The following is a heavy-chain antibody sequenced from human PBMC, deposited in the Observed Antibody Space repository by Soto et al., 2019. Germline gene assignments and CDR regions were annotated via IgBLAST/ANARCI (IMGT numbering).Heavy chain of an antibody. V-gene: IGHV4-34*01. CDR2: INHSGST. Sequence: SETLSLTCAVYGGSFSGYYWSWIRQPPGKGLEWIGEINHSGSTNYNPSLKSRVTISVDTSKNQFSLKLSSVTAADTAVYYCARGRVASIAARTFYYYYGIDVLGQGTTVTLS. J-gene: IGHJ6*02. D-gene: IGHD6-6*01. CDR3: ARGRVASIAARTFYYYYGIDV. CDR1: GGSFSGYY.